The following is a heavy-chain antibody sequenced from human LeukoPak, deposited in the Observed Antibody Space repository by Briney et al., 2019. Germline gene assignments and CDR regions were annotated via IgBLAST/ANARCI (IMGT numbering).Heavy chain of an antibody. D-gene: IGHD6-13*01. CDR3: ARGAAANFEFDY. CDR2: IYYSGST. CDR1: GGSISSGGYY. Sequence: PSETLSLTCTVSGGSISSGGYYWSWIRQHPGKGLEWIGYIYYSGSTCYNPSLKSRVTISVDTSKNQFSLKLSSVTAADTAVYYCARGAAANFEFDYWGQGTLVTVSS. V-gene: IGHV4-31*03. J-gene: IGHJ4*02.